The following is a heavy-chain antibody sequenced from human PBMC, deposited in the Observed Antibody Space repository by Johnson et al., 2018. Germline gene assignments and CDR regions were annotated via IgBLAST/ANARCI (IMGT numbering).Heavy chain of an antibody. CDR1: GFTFSRYS. V-gene: IGHV3-48*01. CDR3: ARGPNTSPGLQSYYYYRDV. D-gene: IGHD3-9*01. J-gene: IGHJ6*03. CDR2: ISSSSSTI. Sequence: VQLVESGGGLVQPGGSLRLSCAASGFTFSRYSMNWVRQAPGKGLEWVSYISSSSSTIYYADSVKGRFTISRTNAKNALYLQMNSLSAEDTAVGYCARGPNTSPGLQSYYYYRDVWGKGTTVTVS.